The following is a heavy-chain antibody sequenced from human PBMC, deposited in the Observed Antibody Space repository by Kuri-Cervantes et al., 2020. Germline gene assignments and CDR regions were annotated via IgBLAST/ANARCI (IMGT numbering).Heavy chain of an antibody. D-gene: IGHD1-1*01. CDR3: ARLGGTTGTNFDY. Sequence: GGSLRLSCKGSGYSFTSYWIGWVRQMPGKGLEWMGIIYPGDSDTRYSPSSQGQVTISADKSISTAYLQWSSLKASDTAMYYCARLGGTTGTNFDYWGQGTLVTVSS. J-gene: IGHJ4*02. CDR2: IYPGDSDT. CDR1: GYSFTSYW. V-gene: IGHV5-51*01.